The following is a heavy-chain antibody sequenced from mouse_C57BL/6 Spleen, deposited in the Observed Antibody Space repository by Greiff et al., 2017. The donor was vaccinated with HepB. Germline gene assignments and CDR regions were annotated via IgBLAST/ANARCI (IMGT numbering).Heavy chain of an antibody. Sequence: EVQGVESGGDLVKPGGSLKLSCAASGFTFSSYGMSWVRQTPDKRLEWVATISSGGSYTYYPDSVKGRFPISRDNAKNTLYLQMSSLKSEDTAMYYYAGRSNYGAMDYWGQGTSVTVSS. CDR1: GFTFSSYG. CDR2: ISSGGSYT. CDR3: AGRSNYGAMDY. V-gene: IGHV5-6*01. D-gene: IGHD2-5*01. J-gene: IGHJ4*01.